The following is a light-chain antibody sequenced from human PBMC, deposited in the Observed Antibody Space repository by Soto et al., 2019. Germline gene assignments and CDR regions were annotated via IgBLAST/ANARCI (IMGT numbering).Light chain of an antibody. CDR1: QSISTF. CDR3: QQSDSTPYT. J-gene: IGKJ2*01. V-gene: IGKV1-39*01. Sequence: IQMTQSPASLSASVGDSFTINCLARQSISTFLNWTQQKPGQAPKVLISAASTLQSGGPSRFSGRGSGTDFTRTISSLQPEDFATYYCQQSDSTPYTCGQGTTLESK. CDR2: AAS.